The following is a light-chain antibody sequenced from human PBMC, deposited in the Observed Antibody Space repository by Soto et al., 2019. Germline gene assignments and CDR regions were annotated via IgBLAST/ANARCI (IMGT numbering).Light chain of an antibody. CDR1: QTISSW. V-gene: IGKV1-5*03. Sequence: DLQMTQPPSTLSGSVGDRVTITCRASQTISSWLAWYQQKPGKAPKLLIYKTSTLKSGVPSRFSGSGSGTEFTLAISGLQLDDFATFDCQHYNGYSEPFGQGTKVDIK. J-gene: IGKJ1*01. CDR3: QHYNGYSEP. CDR2: KTS.